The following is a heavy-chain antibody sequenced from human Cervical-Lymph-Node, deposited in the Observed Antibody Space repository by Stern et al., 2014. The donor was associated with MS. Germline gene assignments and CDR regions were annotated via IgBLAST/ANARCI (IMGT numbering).Heavy chain of an antibody. CDR3: ARETVAADNNWFDP. CDR2: IYTSGST. CDR1: GGSISSGSYY. Sequence: QLQLQESGPGLLKPSQTLSLTCTVSGGSISSGSYYWSWIRQPAGKGLEWIGRIYTSGSTKHNPSLKSRVTISADTPKNHFSLKLSSVTAADTAVYYCARETVAADNNWFDPWGQGTLVTVSS. J-gene: IGHJ5*02. V-gene: IGHV4-61*02. D-gene: IGHD6-19*01.